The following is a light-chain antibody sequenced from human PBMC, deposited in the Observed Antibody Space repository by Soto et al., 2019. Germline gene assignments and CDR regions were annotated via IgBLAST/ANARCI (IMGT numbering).Light chain of an antibody. Sequence: DIQLTRSPSSLSASVGDRITITCRASHSIDNYLSWYQLKPGKAPRLLIYAASNLQRGVPSRFTGSGSGTDFTLTINNLQPDDCAVYYCEQCFSIPPTFGHGPKV. CDR1: HSIDNY. J-gene: IGKJ1*01. CDR3: EQCFSIPPT. CDR2: AAS. V-gene: IGKV1-39*01.